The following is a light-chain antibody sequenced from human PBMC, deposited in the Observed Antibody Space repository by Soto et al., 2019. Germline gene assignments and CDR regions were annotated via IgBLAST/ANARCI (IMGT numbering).Light chain of an antibody. CDR2: GAS. V-gene: IGKV3-15*01. CDR1: QSISSN. Sequence: VMTQSPATLSVSPGERVTLSCRASQSISSNLAWYQQKPGQAPRLLIYGASTRATGIPARFSGSGSGTEFTLTISSLQSEAFAVYYCQQYGDWPPWTFGQGTKVEIK. CDR3: QQYGDWPPWT. J-gene: IGKJ1*01.